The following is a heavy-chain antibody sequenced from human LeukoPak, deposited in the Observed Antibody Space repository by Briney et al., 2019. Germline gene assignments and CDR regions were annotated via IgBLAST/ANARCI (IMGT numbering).Heavy chain of an antibody. J-gene: IGHJ4*02. V-gene: IGHV3-23*01. CDR2: ISGSGGST. Sequence: GRSLRLSCAASGFTFSSYAMSWVRQAPGKGLEWVSAISGSGGSTYYADSVKGRFTISRDNSKNTLYLQMNSLRAEDTAVYYCAKTSGSYYSSVGYYFDYWGQGTLVTVSS. CDR3: AKTSGSYYSSVGYYFDY. CDR1: GFTFSSYA. D-gene: IGHD3-10*01.